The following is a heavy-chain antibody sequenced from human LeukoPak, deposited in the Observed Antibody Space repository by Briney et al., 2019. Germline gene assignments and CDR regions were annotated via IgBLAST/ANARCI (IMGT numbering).Heavy chain of an antibody. CDR1: GGSFSGYY. D-gene: IGHD6-13*01. Sequence: SETLSLTCAVYGGSFSGYYWSWIRQPPGKGLEWTGEITHSGSTNYNPSLKSRVTISEDTSKNQFSLKLSSVTAADTAVYYCARESSSSPGEYWGQGTLVTVSS. J-gene: IGHJ4*02. CDR3: ARESSSSPGEY. CDR2: ITHSGST. V-gene: IGHV4-34*01.